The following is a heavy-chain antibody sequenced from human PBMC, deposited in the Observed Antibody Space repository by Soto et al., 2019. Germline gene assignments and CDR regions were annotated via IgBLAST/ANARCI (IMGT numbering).Heavy chain of an antibody. CDR2: INTGNGNT. V-gene: IGHV1-3*04. J-gene: IGHJ4*02. CDR1: GYTFTKYA. D-gene: IGHD2-2*01. Sequence: ASVKVSCKASGYTFTKYALHWVRQAPGQRLEWMGWINTGNGNTKYSQKFQGRVTITRDTSASTAYMELSSLRSEDTALYYCARAGDDCSTTNCYVIDYWGQGTLVTVFS. CDR3: ARAGDDCSTTNCYVIDY.